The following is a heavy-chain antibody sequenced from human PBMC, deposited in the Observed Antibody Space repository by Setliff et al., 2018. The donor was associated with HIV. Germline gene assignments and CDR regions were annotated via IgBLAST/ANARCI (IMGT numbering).Heavy chain of an antibody. CDR3: ARLWRDQYNSGVSTEYFQH. CDR1: AYSISSGYY. D-gene: IGHD3-22*01. CDR2: IYHSGST. Sequence: PSETLSLTCAVSAYSISSGYYWGWIRQPPGKGLEWIGSIYHSGSTYYNPSLMSRVTISVDTSKNQFSLKLRSVTAADTAVYYCARLWRDQYNSGVSTEYFQHWGLGTLVTVS. V-gene: IGHV4-38-2*01. J-gene: IGHJ1*01.